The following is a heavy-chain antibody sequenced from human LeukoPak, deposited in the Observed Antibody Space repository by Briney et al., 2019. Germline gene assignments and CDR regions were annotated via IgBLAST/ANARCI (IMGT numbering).Heavy chain of an antibody. CDR1: GFTFSSYA. Sequence: GGSLRLSCAVSGFTFSSYAMTWVRQAPGKGLEWVANIKQDGSKKSYVDSVKGRFTISRDNAKNSLYLQMNSLRAEDTAIYYCTRVGYIDEGIDYWGQGTLVTVSS. CDR2: IKQDGSKK. CDR3: TRVGYIDEGIDY. D-gene: IGHD5-24*01. V-gene: IGHV3-7*04. J-gene: IGHJ4*02.